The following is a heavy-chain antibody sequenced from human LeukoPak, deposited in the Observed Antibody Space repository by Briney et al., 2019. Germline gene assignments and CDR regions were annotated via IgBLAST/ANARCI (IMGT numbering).Heavy chain of an antibody. Sequence: GGSLRLSCVVSGFTFSSYAMSWVRQAPGMGLEWVSAISAIGGSTYYADSVKGRFTISRDYSRNTLYLQMNSLRAEDTAIYYCAKMGRTSVTSETDYWGQGTLVTVSS. CDR1: GFTFSSYA. V-gene: IGHV3-23*01. CDR2: ISAIGGST. D-gene: IGHD4-17*01. CDR3: AKMGRTSVTSETDY. J-gene: IGHJ4*02.